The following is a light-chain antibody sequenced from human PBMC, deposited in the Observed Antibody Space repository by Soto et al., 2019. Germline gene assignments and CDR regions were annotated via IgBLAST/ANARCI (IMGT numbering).Light chain of an antibody. CDR1: NSNIGRIT. V-gene: IGLV1-44*01. CDR3: ASWDERLNGYMI. CDR2: TNT. Sequence: QSVLTQPPSASGTPGQRVTISCSGSNSNIGRITVNWYQHLPGTAPKLIIYTNTERPSGVPDRFSGFRSGTSASLAITGLQADDEAYYYCASWDERLNGYMIFGGGTKVTVL. J-gene: IGLJ2*01.